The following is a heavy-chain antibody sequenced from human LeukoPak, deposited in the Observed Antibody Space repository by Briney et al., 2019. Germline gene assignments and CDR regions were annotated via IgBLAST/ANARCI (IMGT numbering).Heavy chain of an antibody. Sequence: ASVTVSCKASGYTFTGYYTHWGRQAPGQGLEWMGRINPNSGGTNYAQKFQGRVTMTRDTSISTAYMELSRLRSDDTAVYHCRYAEYCSGGSCYSFDYWGQGTLVTVSS. CDR3: RYAEYCSGGSCYSFDY. CDR2: INPNSGGT. V-gene: IGHV1-2*06. D-gene: IGHD2-15*01. J-gene: IGHJ4*02. CDR1: GYTFTGYY.